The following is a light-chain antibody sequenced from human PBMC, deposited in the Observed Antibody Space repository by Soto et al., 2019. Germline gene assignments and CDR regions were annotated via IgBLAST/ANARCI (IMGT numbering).Light chain of an antibody. Sequence: DIQMTQSPSTLSASVGARVTITCRASQSISSWLAWYPQKPGKAPKLLIYKASSLESGVPSRFSGSGSGTEFTLTISSLQPDDFATYYGQQYNSYSRTFGQGTKVEIK. CDR1: QSISSW. CDR3: QQYNSYSRT. CDR2: KAS. V-gene: IGKV1-5*03. J-gene: IGKJ1*01.